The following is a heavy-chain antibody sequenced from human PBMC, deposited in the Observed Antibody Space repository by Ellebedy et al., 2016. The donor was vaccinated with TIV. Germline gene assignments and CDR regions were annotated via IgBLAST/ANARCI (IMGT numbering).Heavy chain of an antibody. CDR1: GFTFSDYG. CDR3: AKEATVRASSYFDH. CDR2: IAHAGTVT. D-gene: IGHD4-17*01. J-gene: IGHJ4*02. Sequence: PGGSLRLSCAASGFTFSDYGMQWVRQAPGTGLAWVAVIAHAGTVTHYADSVKGRFTISRDKSTDTVFLQMNSLRDEYTAVYYCAKEATVRASSYFDHWGQGILVTVSS. V-gene: IGHV3-30*18.